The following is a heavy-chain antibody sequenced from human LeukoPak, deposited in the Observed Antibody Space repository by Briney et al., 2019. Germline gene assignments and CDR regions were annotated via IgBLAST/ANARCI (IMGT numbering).Heavy chain of an antibody. D-gene: IGHD6-6*01. CDR1: GYTFTSYD. CDR2: MNPNSGNT. V-gene: IGHV1-8*03. CDR3: ARVGPSSIAARRQGDWFDP. Sequence: ASVKVSCKASGYTFTSYDINWVRQATGQGLEWMGWMNPNSGNTGYAQKFQGRVTITRNTSISTAYMELSSLRSEDTAVYYCARVGPSSIAARRQGDWFDPWGQGTLVTVSS. J-gene: IGHJ5*02.